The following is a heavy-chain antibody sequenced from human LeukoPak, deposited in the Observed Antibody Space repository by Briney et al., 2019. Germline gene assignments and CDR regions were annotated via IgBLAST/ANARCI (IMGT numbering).Heavy chain of an antibody. Sequence: ASVKVSSKAYGYTFTSYGINWLRQAPGQGPEWMGWISAYNGNTKYAQNLQGRVTMTTDTSTSTAYMELRSLRSDDTAVYYCSRDLPYSSSWESIDYWGQGTLVTVSS. V-gene: IGHV1-18*01. D-gene: IGHD6-13*01. J-gene: IGHJ4*02. CDR2: ISAYNGNT. CDR1: GYTFTSYG. CDR3: SRDLPYSSSWESIDY.